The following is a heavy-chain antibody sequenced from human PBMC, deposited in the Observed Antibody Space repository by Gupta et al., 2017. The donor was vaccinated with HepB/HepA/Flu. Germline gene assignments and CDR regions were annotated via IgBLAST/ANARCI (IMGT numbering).Heavy chain of an antibody. CDR3: AREPNESYKCDY. V-gene: IGHV1-46*01. CDR1: GYTFTNYY. J-gene: IGHJ4*02. Sequence: QVQLVQSGAEVKKPGASVKVSCKTYGYTFTNYYIHWVRQAPGQRLEWMGIIRPGGGNIEYAQKFRGRVALTRDTSTSTVYMEVSSLRSEDTAVYYCAREPNESYKCDYWGQGTQVTVSP. D-gene: IGHD1-26*01. CDR2: IRPGGGNI.